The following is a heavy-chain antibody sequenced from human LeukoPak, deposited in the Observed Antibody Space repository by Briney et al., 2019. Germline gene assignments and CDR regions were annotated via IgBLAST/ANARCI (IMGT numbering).Heavy chain of an antibody. D-gene: IGHD1-26*01. CDR3: ARLGGTTLN. Sequence: PGGSLRLSCAASGFTFSSYEMNWVRQAPGKGLEWVSYISSSGSTIYYADSVKGRFTISRDSANSTVYLQMNSLRVEDSAVYYCARLGGTTLNWGQGTLVTVSS. CDR2: ISSSGSTI. CDR1: GFTFSSYE. V-gene: IGHV3-48*03. J-gene: IGHJ4*02.